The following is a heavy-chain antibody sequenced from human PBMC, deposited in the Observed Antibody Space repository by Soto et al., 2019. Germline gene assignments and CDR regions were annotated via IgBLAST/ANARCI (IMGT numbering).Heavy chain of an antibody. CDR1: GFTFSSYS. D-gene: IGHD3-22*01. CDR3: ARDVNLYYYDSSGYF. Sequence: EVQLVESGGGLVQPGGSLRLSCAASGFTFSSYSMNWVRQAPGKGLEWVSYISSSSSTIYYADSVKGRFTISRDNAKNSLYLQMNSLRDEDTAVYYCARDVNLYYYDSSGYFWGQGTLVTVSS. J-gene: IGHJ4*02. CDR2: ISSSSSTI. V-gene: IGHV3-48*02.